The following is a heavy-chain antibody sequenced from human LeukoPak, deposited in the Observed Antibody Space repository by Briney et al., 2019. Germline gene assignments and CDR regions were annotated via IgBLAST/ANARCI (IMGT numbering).Heavy chain of an antibody. D-gene: IGHD2-15*01. CDR3: AKDRIRRSGGSCYGD. CDR1: GFTFSSYG. CDR2: IRYDGSNK. V-gene: IGHV3-30*02. J-gene: IGHJ4*02. Sequence: GGSLRLSCAASGFTFSSYGMHWVRQAPGKGLEWVAFIRYDGSNKYYADSVKGRFTISRDNAKNSLYLQMNSLRAEDTALYYCAKDRIRRSGGSCYGDWGQGTLVTVSS.